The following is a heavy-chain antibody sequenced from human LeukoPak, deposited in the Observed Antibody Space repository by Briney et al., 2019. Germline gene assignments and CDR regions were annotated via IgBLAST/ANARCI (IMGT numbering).Heavy chain of an antibody. CDR2: IYYSGST. J-gene: IGHJ6*03. V-gene: IGHV4-59*01. Sequence: SETLSLTCTVSGGSISSYYWSWIRQPPGKGLEWIGYIYYSGSTNYNPSLKSRVTISVDTSKNQFSLKLSSVTAADTAVYYCARVSTYYYGSGSHKHYYYYYMDVWGKGTTVTISS. CDR3: ARVSTYYYGSGSHKHYYYYYMDV. D-gene: IGHD3-10*01. CDR1: GGSISSYY.